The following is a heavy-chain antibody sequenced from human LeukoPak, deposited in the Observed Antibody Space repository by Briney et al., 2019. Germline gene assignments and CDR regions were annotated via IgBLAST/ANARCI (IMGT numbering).Heavy chain of an antibody. V-gene: IGHV3-7*01. CDR2: IKQDGSEQ. J-gene: IGHJ4*02. CDR3: VRDAGYCSAGSCPDY. Sequence: PGGSLRLSCAASGFTLSSFWMGWVRQAPGKGLEWLANIKQDGSEQYYVDSVKGRFTISRDNAKNSLYLQMDSLGADDTAVYYCVRDAGYCSAGSCPDYWGQGTLVTVSS. CDR1: GFTLSSFW. D-gene: IGHD2-15*01.